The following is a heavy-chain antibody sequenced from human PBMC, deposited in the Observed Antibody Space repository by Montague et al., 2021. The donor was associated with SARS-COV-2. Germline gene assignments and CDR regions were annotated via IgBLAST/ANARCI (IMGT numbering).Heavy chain of an antibody. D-gene: IGHD3-10*01. V-gene: IGHV2-5*02. Sequence: PALVKPTQTLTLTCTFSGFSLSTYGVGVGWLRQPPGKALEWLALMYWDDDERYSPSLRSRLSVTKGTSKNQVVLTMTNMDPVGTATYYCAFQRAYESGSYWDWGQGILVTVSS. CDR2: MYWDDDE. J-gene: IGHJ4*02. CDR1: GFSLSTYGVG. CDR3: AFQRAYESGSYWD.